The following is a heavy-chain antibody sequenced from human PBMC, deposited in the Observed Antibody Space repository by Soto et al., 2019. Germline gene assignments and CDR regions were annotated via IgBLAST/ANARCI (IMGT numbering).Heavy chain of an antibody. CDR2: INPNSGDT. V-gene: IGHV1-2*04. Sequence: QVQLVQSGAEVKKPGASVKVSCKASGYTFTGYYMHWVRQAPGQGLEWMGWINPNSGDTNYAQKFQGWVTMTRDTSISTAYMELSRLRSDDTAVYYCARHPRYYDSSGYDYWGQGTLVTVSS. CDR1: GYTFTGYY. D-gene: IGHD3-22*01. J-gene: IGHJ4*02. CDR3: ARHPRYYDSSGYDY.